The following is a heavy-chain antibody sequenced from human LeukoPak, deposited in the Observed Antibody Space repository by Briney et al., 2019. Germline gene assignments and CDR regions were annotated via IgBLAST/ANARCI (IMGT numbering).Heavy chain of an antibody. V-gene: IGHV1-2*02. J-gene: IGHJ5*02. Sequence: ASVKVSCKASGYTFTGYYMHWVRQAPGQGLEWMGWINPNSGGTNYAQKFQGRVTMPRDTSISTAYMELSRLRSDDTAVYYCARERRGSSWYETVYNWFDPWGQGTLVTVSS. CDR3: ARERRGSSWYETVYNWFDP. D-gene: IGHD6-13*01. CDR2: INPNSGGT. CDR1: GYTFTGYY.